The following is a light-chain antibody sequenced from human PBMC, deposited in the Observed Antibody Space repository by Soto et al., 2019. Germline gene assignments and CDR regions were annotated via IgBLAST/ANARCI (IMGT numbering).Light chain of an antibody. CDR2: DDS. CDR3: QVWDSSSDHDV. V-gene: IGLV3-21*02. J-gene: IGLJ1*01. Sequence: SYELTQPPSVSVAPGQTARITCGGSNIGSKSVHWYQQKPSQAPVLVVYDDSDRPSGIPERFSGSNSGNTATLTISRVEAGDEADYYCQVWDSSSDHDVFGTGTKVTVL. CDR1: NIGSKS.